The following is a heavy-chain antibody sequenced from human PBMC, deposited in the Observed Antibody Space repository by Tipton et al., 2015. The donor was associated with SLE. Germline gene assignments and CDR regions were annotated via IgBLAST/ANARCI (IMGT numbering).Heavy chain of an antibody. J-gene: IGHJ4*02. Sequence: TLSLTCAVYGGSFSGYYWSWIRQSPEKGLEYIGEISHSGRTMYSPSLASRVTISADASRSQFSLRRTSVTAADTGLDYCARRGDWELPDYWGQGALVTVSS. D-gene: IGHD1-26*01. V-gene: IGHV4-34*01. CDR1: GGSFSGYY. CDR2: ISHSGRT. CDR3: ARRGDWELPDY.